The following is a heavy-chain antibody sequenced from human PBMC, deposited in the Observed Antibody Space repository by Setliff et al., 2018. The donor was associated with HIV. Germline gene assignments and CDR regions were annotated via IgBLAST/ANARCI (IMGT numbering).Heavy chain of an antibody. CDR3: ARLSSGWSGISHLDY. J-gene: IGHJ4*02. CDR2: ITDSGSTT. Sequence: GGSLRLSCAASGFTFSTYAMAWVRLTPGKGLEWVSGITDSGSTTYYDDSVKGRFTISRDNSKNTLYLQINSLRAEDTAVYYCARLSSGWSGISHLDYWGQGTLVTVSS. CDR1: GFTFSTYA. D-gene: IGHD6-19*01. V-gene: IGHV3-23*01.